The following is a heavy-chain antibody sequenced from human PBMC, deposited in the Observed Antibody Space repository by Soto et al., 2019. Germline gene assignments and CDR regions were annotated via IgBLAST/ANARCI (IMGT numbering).Heavy chain of an antibody. CDR3: AKDYVDTAMEAYYYYGMDG. D-gene: IGHD5-18*01. CDR2: ISGSGGST. CDR1: GFTFSSYA. Sequence: HPGGSLRLSCAASGFTFSSYAMSWVRQAPGKGLEWVSAISGSGGSTYYADSVKGRFAISRDNSKNTLYLQMNSLRAEDTAVYYCAKDYVDTAMEAYYYYGMDGWGQGT. V-gene: IGHV3-23*01. J-gene: IGHJ6*02.